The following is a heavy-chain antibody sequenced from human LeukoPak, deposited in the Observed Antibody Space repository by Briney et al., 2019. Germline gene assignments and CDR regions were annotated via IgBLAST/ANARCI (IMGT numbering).Heavy chain of an antibody. V-gene: IGHV3-23*01. Sequence: GGSLRLSCAASGFTFSSYAMSWVRQAPGKGLEWVSAISGSGGSKDNADSVKGRFTLSRDNSKNTLYLQMNSLRAEDTAVYYCAKGSGKYYDSTGYYYWGQGTLVTVSS. J-gene: IGHJ4*02. CDR1: GFTFSSYA. CDR3: AKGSGKYYDSTGYYY. D-gene: IGHD3-22*01. CDR2: ISGSGGSK.